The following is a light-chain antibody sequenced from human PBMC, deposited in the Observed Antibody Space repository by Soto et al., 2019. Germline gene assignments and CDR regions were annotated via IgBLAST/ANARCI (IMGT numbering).Light chain of an antibody. CDR2: GAS. CDR1: ETVATN. CDR3: QQYGRSPPFI. Sequence: EVVMTQSPATLSVSPGERATLSCRASETVATNLAWYQQKPGQAPRLLISGASTRAAGISDRFRGSGSGTDFTLTISRLEPEDFAVYYCQQYGRSPPFIFGPGTKVDIK. J-gene: IGKJ3*01. V-gene: IGKV3-20*01.